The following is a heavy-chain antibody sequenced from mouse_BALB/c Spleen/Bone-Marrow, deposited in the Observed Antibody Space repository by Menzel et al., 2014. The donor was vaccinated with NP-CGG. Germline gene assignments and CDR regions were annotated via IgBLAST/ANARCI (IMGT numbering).Heavy chain of an antibody. CDR2: FAPGSGNT. CDR3: ARARSTVITAWYFDV. J-gene: IGHJ1*01. V-gene: IGHV1S41*01. Sequence: DLVKPGASVKLSCKASGYTFTSYWINWIKQRPGQGLEWIGRFAPGSGNTYYNETFKGKATLTVDTSSSTAYIQLSSLSSEDSAVYFCARARSTVITAWYFDVWGAGTTVTVSS. D-gene: IGHD2-4*01. CDR1: GYTFTSYW.